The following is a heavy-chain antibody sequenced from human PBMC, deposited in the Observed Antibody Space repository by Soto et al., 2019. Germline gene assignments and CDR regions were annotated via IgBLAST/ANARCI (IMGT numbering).Heavy chain of an antibody. V-gene: IGHV1-18*01. J-gene: IGHJ5*02. CDR2: ISAYNGNT. CDR3: AREGYYDSSQSWFDP. D-gene: IGHD3-22*01. Sequence: QVQLVQSGAEVKKPGASVKVSCKASGYTFTSYGISWVRQAPGQGLEWMGWISAYNGNTNYAQKLQGRVTMTTDTSTSTADMELRSLRSDDTAVYYCAREGYYDSSQSWFDPWGQGTLVTVSS. CDR1: GYTFTSYG.